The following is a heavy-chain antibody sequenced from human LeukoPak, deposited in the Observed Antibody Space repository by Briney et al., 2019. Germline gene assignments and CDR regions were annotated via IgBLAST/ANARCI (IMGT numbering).Heavy chain of an antibody. Sequence: PSETLSLTCAVSGGSFTGSFSTYYWSWIRQPPGKGLEWIEEINHSGSTTYNPSLKSRVTISIDTSMNHFSLKLSSVTAADTAMYYCARNGWYSVDYWGQGTQVIVSS. V-gene: IGHV4-34*01. CDR3: ARNGWYSVDY. CDR2: INHSGST. D-gene: IGHD6-19*01. CDR1: GGSFTGSFSTYY. J-gene: IGHJ4*02.